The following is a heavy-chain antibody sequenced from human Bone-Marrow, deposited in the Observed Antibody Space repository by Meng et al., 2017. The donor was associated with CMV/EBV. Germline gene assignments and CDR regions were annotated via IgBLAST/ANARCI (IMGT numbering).Heavy chain of an antibody. CDR3: ARERRDYDFWSGYYAGYYFDY. J-gene: IGHJ4*02. D-gene: IGHD3-3*01. CDR1: GGFISSYY. CDR2: IYYSGST. V-gene: IGHV4-59*01. Sequence: SETLSLTCTVSGGFISSYYWSWIRQPPGKGLEWIGYIYYSGSTNYNPSLKSRVTISVDTSKNQFSLKLSSVTAADTAVYYCARERRDYDFWSGYYAGYYFDYWGQGTLVTVSS.